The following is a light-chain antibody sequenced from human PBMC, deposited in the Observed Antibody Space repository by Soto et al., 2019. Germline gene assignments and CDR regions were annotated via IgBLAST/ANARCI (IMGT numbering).Light chain of an antibody. CDR2: KAS. CDR3: QDYHSYGWT. CDR1: QSISIW. Sequence: DIQMTQSPSTLSASVGDRVTITCRASQSISIWLAWYQQKPRKAPKLLIYKASTLESGVPSRFSGSGSGTEFTLTISSLQPDDFATYYCQDYHSYGWTFGQGTKVEIK. V-gene: IGKV1-5*03. J-gene: IGKJ1*01.